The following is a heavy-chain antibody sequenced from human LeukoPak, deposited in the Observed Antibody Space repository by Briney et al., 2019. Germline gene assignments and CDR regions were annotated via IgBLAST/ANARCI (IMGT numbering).Heavy chain of an antibody. CDR2: ISSTSSTI. J-gene: IGHJ4*02. V-gene: IGHV3-48*02. Sequence: PGGSLRLSCAASGFTFSYYSMNWVRQAPGKGLEWVSYISSTSSTIYYTDSVKGRFTISRDNAKNSLFLQMYSLRDEDTAMYYCARGRTDFDYWGQGTLVTVSS. CDR1: GFTFSYYS. CDR3: ARGRTDFDY.